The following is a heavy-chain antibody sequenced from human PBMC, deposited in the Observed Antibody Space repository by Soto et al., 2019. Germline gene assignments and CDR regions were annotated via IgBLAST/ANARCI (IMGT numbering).Heavy chain of an antibody. D-gene: IGHD3-9*01. CDR1: GGSISSYY. CDR3: ARDKHIRYFDAYYFDY. V-gene: IGHV4-59*01. CDR2: IYYSGST. Sequence: SETLSLTCTVSGGSISSYYWSWIRQPPGKGLEWIGYIYYSGSTNYNPSLKSRVTISVDTSKNQFSPKLSSVTAADTAVYYCARDKHIRYFDAYYFDYWGQGTLVTVSS. J-gene: IGHJ4*02.